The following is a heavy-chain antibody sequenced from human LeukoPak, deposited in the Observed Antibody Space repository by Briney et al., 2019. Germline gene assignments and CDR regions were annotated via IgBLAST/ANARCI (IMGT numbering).Heavy chain of an antibody. J-gene: IGHJ6*03. D-gene: IGHD3-22*01. CDR1: GYSISSGYY. Sequence: SETLSLTCTVSGYSISSGYYWGWIRQPPGKGLEWIGSVYHSGSTYYNPSLKSRVTISVDTSKNQFSLKLSSVTAADTAVYYCASQYYYDSSGYLNYYYYYMDVWGKGTTVTISS. V-gene: IGHV4-38-2*02. CDR3: ASQYYYDSSGYLNYYYYYMDV. CDR2: VYHSGST.